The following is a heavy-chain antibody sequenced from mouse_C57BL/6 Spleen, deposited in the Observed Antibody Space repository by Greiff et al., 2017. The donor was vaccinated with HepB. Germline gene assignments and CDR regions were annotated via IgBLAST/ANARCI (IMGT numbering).Heavy chain of an antibody. CDR2: IDPSDSYT. V-gene: IGHV1-69*01. D-gene: IGHD4-1*01. Sequence: QVQLQQPGAELVMPGASVKLSCKASGYTFTSYWMHWVKQRPGQGLEWIGEIDPSDSYTNYNQKFKGKSTLTVDKSSSTADMQLSSLTSEDSAVYYCARGGLGPFDYWGQGTTRTVSS. J-gene: IGHJ2*01. CDR3: ARGGLGPFDY. CDR1: GYTFTSYW.